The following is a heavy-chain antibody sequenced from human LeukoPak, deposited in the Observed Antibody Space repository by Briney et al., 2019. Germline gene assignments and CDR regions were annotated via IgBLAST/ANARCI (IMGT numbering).Heavy chain of an antibody. CDR1: GFTFSTYA. V-gene: IGHV3-23*01. J-gene: IGHJ4*02. CDR3: ARRYCSGGSCYSDFHYFFDY. Sequence: GESLRLSCAASGFTFSTYAISWVRQAPGKGLEWVSTISDSGGSTYYADSVKGRFTISRDNSKNTLYLQMNSLRAEDTAVYYCARRYCSGGSCYSDFHYFFDYWGRGTLVPVSS. CDR2: ISDSGGST. D-gene: IGHD2-15*01.